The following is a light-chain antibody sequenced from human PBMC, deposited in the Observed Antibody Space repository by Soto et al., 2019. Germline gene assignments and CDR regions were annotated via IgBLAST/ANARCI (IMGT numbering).Light chain of an antibody. J-gene: IGKJ1*01. CDR3: XQCNSYSPLT. Sequence: DIQMTQSPSTLSASVGDRVTITCRASQSISSWLAWYQQKPGKAPKLLIYDASSLESGVPSRFSGSGSGTEFXLTISXQXXDDXATYYXXQCNSYSPLTFGQGTKVEIK. CDR1: QSISSW. CDR2: DAS. V-gene: IGKV1-5*01.